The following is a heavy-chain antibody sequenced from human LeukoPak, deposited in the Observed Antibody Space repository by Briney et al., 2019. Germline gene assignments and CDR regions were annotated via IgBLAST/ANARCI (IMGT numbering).Heavy chain of an antibody. J-gene: IGHJ3*02. D-gene: IGHD6-19*01. CDR3: ARGFGISSGWQKINDAFDI. Sequence: ASVKVSCKASGYTFTSYDINWVRQATGQGLEWMGWMNPNSGNTSYAQKFQGRVTMTRNTSISTAYMELSSLRSEDTAVYYCARGFGISSGWQKINDAFDIWGQGTMVTVSS. CDR1: GYTFTSYD. CDR2: MNPNSGNT. V-gene: IGHV1-8*01.